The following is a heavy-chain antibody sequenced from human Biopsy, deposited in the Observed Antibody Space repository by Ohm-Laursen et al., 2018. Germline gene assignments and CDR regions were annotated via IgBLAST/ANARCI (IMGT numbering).Heavy chain of an antibody. J-gene: IGHJ5*02. Sequence: ASVKVSCKASGYTFTGYHVHWVRQAPGQGLEWMGWINAKTGDTNYAQKFQGRVSMTRDTSISTAYVDLSSLRSDDTAVYYCTRGGYYYDSLAYYYWFDPWGQGTLVTVSS. V-gene: IGHV1-2*02. CDR2: INAKTGDT. CDR3: TRGGYYYDSLAYYYWFDP. D-gene: IGHD3-22*01. CDR1: GYTFTGYH.